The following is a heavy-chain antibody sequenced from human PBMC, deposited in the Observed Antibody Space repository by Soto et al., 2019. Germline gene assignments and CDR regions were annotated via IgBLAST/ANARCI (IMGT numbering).Heavy chain of an antibody. J-gene: IGHJ4*02. CDR2: INAGNGNT. Sequence: ASVKVSCKVSGYTFTSYAMHWVRQAPGQRLEWMGWINAGNGNTKYSQKFQGRVTITRDTSASTAYMELSSLRSEDTAVYYCARYDFWSGLGFDYWGKGTLVTVSS. CDR3: ARYDFWSGLGFDY. CDR1: GYTFTSYA. V-gene: IGHV1-3*01. D-gene: IGHD3-3*01.